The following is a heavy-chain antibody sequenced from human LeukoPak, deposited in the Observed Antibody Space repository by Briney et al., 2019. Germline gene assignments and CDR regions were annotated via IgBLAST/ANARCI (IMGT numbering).Heavy chain of an antibody. CDR2: ISPYNGDK. CDR1: GYIFMIYG. J-gene: IGHJ4*02. CDR3: VRTEDELASATFPFAL. V-gene: IGHV1-18*01. Sequence: AAGKLSCTSSGYIFMIYGFTWVRDPPAPGLEGMGWISPYNGDKRYAQQLRDRVTMTTDTSTSTAYMELRSMRSDDTAVYYCVRTEDELASATFPFALWGQGTLVIVSS. D-gene: IGHD1-26*01.